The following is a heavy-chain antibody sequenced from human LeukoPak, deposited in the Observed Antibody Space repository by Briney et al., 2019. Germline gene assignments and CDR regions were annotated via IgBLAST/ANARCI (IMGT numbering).Heavy chain of an antibody. J-gene: IGHJ6*03. CDR2: IYYSGST. CDR1: GGSISSYY. D-gene: IGHD3-10*01. Sequence: SETLSLTCTVSGGSISSYYWSWIRQPPGKGLEWIGYIYYSGSTNYNPSLKSRVTISVDTSKNQFSLKLSSVTAADTAVYYCARDVAHYFGSGVYHMDVWGKGTTVIVSS. V-gene: IGHV4-59*12. CDR3: ARDVAHYFGSGVYHMDV.